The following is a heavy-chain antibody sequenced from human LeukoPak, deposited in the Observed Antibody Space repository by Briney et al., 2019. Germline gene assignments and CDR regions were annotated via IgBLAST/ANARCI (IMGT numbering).Heavy chain of an antibody. J-gene: IGHJ4*02. Sequence: SQTLSLTCTVSGGSISSGDYYWSWIRQPPGKGLKWIGYIYYSGSTYYNPSLKSRVTISVDTSKNQFSLKLSSVTAADTAVYYCARAWAAAGSPFDYWGQGTLVTVSS. CDR1: GGSISSGDYY. V-gene: IGHV4-30-4*08. CDR2: IYYSGST. D-gene: IGHD6-13*01. CDR3: ARAWAAAGSPFDY.